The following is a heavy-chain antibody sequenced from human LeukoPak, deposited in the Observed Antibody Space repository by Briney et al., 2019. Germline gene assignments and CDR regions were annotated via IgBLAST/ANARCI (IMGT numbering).Heavy chain of an antibody. V-gene: IGHV4-59*01. J-gene: IGHJ4*02. CDR1: GGSISSYY. D-gene: IGHD3-3*01. Sequence: PSETLSLTCTVSGGSISSYYWSWIRQPPGKGLEWSGYIYYSGSTNYNPSLKSRVTISVDTSKNQFSLKLSSVTAADTAVYYCARVPSLEWLFAYFDYWGQGTLVTVSS. CDR2: IYYSGST. CDR3: ARVPSLEWLFAYFDY.